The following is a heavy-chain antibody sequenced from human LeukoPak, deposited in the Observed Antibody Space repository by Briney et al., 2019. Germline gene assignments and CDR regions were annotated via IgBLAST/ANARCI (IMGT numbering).Heavy chain of an antibody. CDR2: IKQDGSEK. CDR1: GFTFSSYW. J-gene: IGHJ3*02. D-gene: IGHD1-26*01. CDR3: ARDGYSGSSGLFPGAFDI. Sequence: TGGSLRLSCAASGFTFSSYWMSWVRQAPGKGLEWVANIKQDGSEKYYVDSVKGRFTISRDNAKNSLYLQMNSLRAEDTAVYYCARDGYSGSSGLFPGAFDIWGQGTMVTVSS. V-gene: IGHV3-7*01.